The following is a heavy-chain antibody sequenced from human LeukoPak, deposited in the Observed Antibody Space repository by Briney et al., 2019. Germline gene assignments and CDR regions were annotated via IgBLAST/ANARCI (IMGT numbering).Heavy chain of an antibody. J-gene: IGHJ4*02. CDR3: AKDSGSYVGPITMVRGVTTPFFDY. CDR1: GFTFSDYY. Sequence: GGSLRLSCAASGFTFSDYYMSWIRQAPGKGLEWVSYISSSGSTIYYADSVKGRFTISRDSSKNTLYLQMNSLRAEDTAVYYCAKDSGSYVGPITMVRGVTTPFFDYWGQGTLVTVSS. CDR2: ISSSGSTI. V-gene: IGHV3-11*01. D-gene: IGHD3-10*01.